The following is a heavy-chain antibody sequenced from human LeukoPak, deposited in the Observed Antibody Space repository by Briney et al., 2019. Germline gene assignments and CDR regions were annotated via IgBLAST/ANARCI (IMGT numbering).Heavy chain of an antibody. J-gene: IGHJ4*02. D-gene: IGHD6-13*01. CDR1: GFTFSSYS. V-gene: IGHV3-48*02. CDR3: ARAAYNSSPDY. Sequence: GGSLRLSCAASGFTFSSYSMTWVRQAPGKGLEWVSYIDPSSRSIYYADTVKGRFTISRDNAKSSLYLQMNSLTDEDTAVYHCARAAYNSSPDYWGRGTLVTVSS. CDR2: IDPSSRSI.